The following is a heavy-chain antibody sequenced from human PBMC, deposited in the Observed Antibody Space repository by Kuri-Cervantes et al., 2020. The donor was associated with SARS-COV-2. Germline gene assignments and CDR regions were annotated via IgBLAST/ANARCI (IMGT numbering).Heavy chain of an antibody. CDR3: ARDVNIVVVPAYYYGMDV. D-gene: IGHD2-2*01. CDR1: GFSFSSYG. CDR2: MWYDGTNK. Sequence: GESLKISCAASGFSFSSYGFHWVRQAPGKGLEWVAAMWYDGTNKFYADSVKGRFTIFRDNSKNTVYLQMNSLRAEDTAVYYCARDVNIVVVPAYYYGMDVWGQGTTVTVSS. J-gene: IGHJ6*02. V-gene: IGHV3-33*08.